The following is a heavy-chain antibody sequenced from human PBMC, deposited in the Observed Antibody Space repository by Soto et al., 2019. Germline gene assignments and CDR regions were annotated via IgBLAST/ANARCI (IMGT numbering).Heavy chain of an antibody. V-gene: IGHV1-8*01. CDR3: ARGQWGHQTYYDFWSGYYPYGMGV. D-gene: IGHD3-3*01. CDR1: GYTFTSCY. J-gene: IGHJ6*02. CDR2: MNPNSGHT. Sequence: GAPAKASCKASGYTFTSCYINWVRQAPGQGLVWMGWMNPNSGHTGYAQKFQGRVTMTRNSSITTAFMELSSLRSEDTAVYYCARGQWGHQTYYDFWSGYYPYGMGVWGQGTTVTVSS.